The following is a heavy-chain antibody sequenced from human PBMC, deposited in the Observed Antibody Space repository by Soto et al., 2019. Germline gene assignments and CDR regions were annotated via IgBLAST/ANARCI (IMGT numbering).Heavy chain of an antibody. D-gene: IGHD2-2*01. V-gene: IGHV3-23*01. J-gene: IGHJ6*01. CDR2: IGESGTPT. Sequence: EVQLLESGGGLVQPGGALRLSCAASGFTFSSYAMKWVRQAPVKGLEWVSLIGESGTPTYYADSVKGRFTISRDNSGNTLFLEMYSLRAEDTAVYYCARSIPGVRYYGMDVW. CDR1: GFTFSSYA. CDR3: ARSIPGVRYYGMDV.